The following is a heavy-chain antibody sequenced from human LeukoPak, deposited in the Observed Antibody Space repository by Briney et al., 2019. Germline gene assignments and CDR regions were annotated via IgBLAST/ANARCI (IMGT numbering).Heavy chain of an antibody. CDR2: IYYSGST. V-gene: IGHV4-39*01. D-gene: IGHD4-11*01. Sequence: PSETLSLTCTVSGGSISSSSYYWGWIRQPPGKGLEWIGSIYYSGSTYYNPSLKSRVTISVDTSKNQFSLRLSSVTAADTAVYYCARLGKYSNYDFDYWGQGTLVTVSS. CDR1: GGSISSSSYY. CDR3: ARLGKYSNYDFDY. J-gene: IGHJ4*02.